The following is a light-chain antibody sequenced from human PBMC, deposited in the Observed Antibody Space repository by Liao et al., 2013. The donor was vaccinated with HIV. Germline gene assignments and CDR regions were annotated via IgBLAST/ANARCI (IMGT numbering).Light chain of an antibody. Sequence: SYELTQPPSVSVSPGQTVSITCSGDKLGDKYICWYQQKPGQAPVLVIYQDNKRPSGIPERFSGSNSGNTATLTISGTQAMDEADYYCQAWDSTIAYVFGSGTKVTVL. J-gene: IGLJ1*01. CDR3: QAWDSTIAYV. V-gene: IGLV3-1*01. CDR2: QDN. CDR1: KLGDKY.